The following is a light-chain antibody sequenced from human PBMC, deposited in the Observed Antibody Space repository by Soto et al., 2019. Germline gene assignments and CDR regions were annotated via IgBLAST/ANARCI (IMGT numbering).Light chain of an antibody. CDR1: QRVSSN. CDR2: GAS. CDR3: QQYNNWLT. V-gene: IGKV3-15*01. Sequence: EIVMTQSPATLSVSPGKRATPSCRASQRVSSNLAWYQQKPGQAPRLLIYGASTRATGIPARFSGSGSGTEFTLTISSLQSEDFAVYYCQQYNNWLTFGGGTKVEIK. J-gene: IGKJ4*01.